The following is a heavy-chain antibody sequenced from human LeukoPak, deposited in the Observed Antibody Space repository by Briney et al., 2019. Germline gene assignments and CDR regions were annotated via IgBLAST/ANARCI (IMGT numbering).Heavy chain of an antibody. CDR2: IYYSGST. J-gene: IGHJ4*02. V-gene: IGHV4-59*01. CDR3: ARERGDSSDSFDY. CDR1: GGSISSYY. Sequence: ASETLSLTCTVSGGSISSYYWSWIRQPPGKGLEWIGYIYYSGSTNYNPSLKSRVTISVDTSKNQFSLKLSSVTAADTAVYYCARERGDSSDSFDYWGQGTLVTVSS. D-gene: IGHD3-22*01.